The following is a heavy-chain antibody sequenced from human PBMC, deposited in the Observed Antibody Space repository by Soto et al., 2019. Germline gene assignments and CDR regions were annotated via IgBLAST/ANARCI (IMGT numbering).Heavy chain of an antibody. J-gene: IGHJ4*02. Sequence: SETLSLTCTVPGGSVNIGTYYWSWIRQPPGKGLEWIGYIHYSGSTYYNPSLKSRVTISVDTSKNQFSLKLSSVTAADTAVYYCARENNVLPGGYFDYWGQGTLVTVSS. CDR1: GGSVNIGTYY. V-gene: IGHV4-61*01. CDR2: IHYSGST. D-gene: IGHD3-10*01. CDR3: ARENNVLPGGYFDY.